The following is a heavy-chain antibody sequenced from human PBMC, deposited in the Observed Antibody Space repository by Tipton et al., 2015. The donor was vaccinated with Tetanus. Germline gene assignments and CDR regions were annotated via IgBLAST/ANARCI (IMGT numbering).Heavy chain of an antibody. CDR3: AAGYSYGTPFAFDI. V-gene: IGHV4-39*01. CDR2: IYYSGST. Sequence: TLSLTCTVSGGSISSSSYYWGWIRQPPGKGLEWIGSIYYSGSTYYNPSLKSRVTISVDTPKNQFSLKLSSVTAADTAVYYCAAGYSYGTPFAFDIWGQGTMVTVSS. CDR1: GGSISSSSYY. D-gene: IGHD5-18*01. J-gene: IGHJ3*02.